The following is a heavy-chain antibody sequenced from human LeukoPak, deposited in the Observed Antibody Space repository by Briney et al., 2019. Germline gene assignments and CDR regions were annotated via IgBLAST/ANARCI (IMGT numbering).Heavy chain of an antibody. D-gene: IGHD6-6*01. CDR1: GGSFSGYY. Sequence: SETLSLTCAVYGGSFSGYYWSWIRQLPGKGLEWIGEINHSGSTNYNPSLTSRVTISVDTSKNQFSLKLSSVTAADTAVYYCARGLDGSSSGYWGQGTLVTVSS. J-gene: IGHJ4*02. CDR3: ARGLDGSSSGY. V-gene: IGHV4-34*01. CDR2: INHSGST.